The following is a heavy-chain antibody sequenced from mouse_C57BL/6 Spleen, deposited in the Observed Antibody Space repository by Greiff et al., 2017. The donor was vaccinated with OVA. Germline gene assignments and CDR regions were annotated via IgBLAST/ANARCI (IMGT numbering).Heavy chain of an antibody. CDR1: GYTFTDYN. J-gene: IGHJ1*03. V-gene: IGHV1-18*01. CDR2: INPNNGGT. Sequence: VQLKQSGPELVKPGASVKIPCKASGYTFTDYNMDWVKQSHGKSLAWIGDINPNNGGTIYNQKFKGKATLTVDKSSSTAYMEIRSLTSEDTAVDYCARHYYGDWYFDVWGTGTTVTVSS. D-gene: IGHD1-2*01. CDR3: ARHYYGDWYFDV.